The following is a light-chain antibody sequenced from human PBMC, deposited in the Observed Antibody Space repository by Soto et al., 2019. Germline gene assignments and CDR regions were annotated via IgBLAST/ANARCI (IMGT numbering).Light chain of an antibody. CDR1: TSDVGAYNF. CDR2: NVY. J-gene: IGLJ1*01. V-gene: IGLV2-14*03. Sequence: SVLTQPASVSRSPGQTITITCTGTTSDVGAYNFLSWHQQHPGKAPKLMIYNVYDRPSGISYRSSGSKSGNTASLTISRLQGEDEPDSYCSAYTVRRTYVFGSGSKVTVL. CDR3: SAYTVRRTYV.